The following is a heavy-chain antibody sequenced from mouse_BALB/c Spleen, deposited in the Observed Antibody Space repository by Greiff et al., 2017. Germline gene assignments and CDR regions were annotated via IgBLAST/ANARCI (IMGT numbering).Heavy chain of an antibody. CDR3: ARDRGDGNYVGNAMDY. Sequence: EVQVVESGGGLVKPGGSLKLSCAASGFTFSDYYMYWVRQTPEKRLEWVATISDGGSYTYYPDSVKGRFTISRDNAKNNLYLQMSSLKSEDTAMYYCARDRGDGNYVGNAMDYWGQGTSVTVSS. CDR2: ISDGGSYT. V-gene: IGHV5-4*02. J-gene: IGHJ4*01. D-gene: IGHD2-1*01. CDR1: GFTFSDYY.